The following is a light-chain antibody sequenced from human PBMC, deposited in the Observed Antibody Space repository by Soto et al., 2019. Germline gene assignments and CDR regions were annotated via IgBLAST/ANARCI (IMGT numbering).Light chain of an antibody. CDR1: SSDVGSYNL. CDR3: CSYAVSRPL. Sequence: QSVLTQPASVSGSPGQSITISCTGTSSDVGSYNLVSWYQQHPGKAPKLMIYEVSKRPSGVSNRFSGSKSGNTASLTISGLQAEDEADYYCCSYAVSRPLFGTGTEVTVL. CDR2: EVS. V-gene: IGLV2-23*02. J-gene: IGLJ1*01.